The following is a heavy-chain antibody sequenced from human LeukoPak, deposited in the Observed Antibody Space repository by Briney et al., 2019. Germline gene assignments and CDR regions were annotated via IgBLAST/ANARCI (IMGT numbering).Heavy chain of an antibody. J-gene: IGHJ4*02. Sequence: SETLSLTCTVSGGSISSHYWSWVRQSAGKGLEWIGRIYVSGSTNYNPSLKTRVTMSIDKSKNHFSLKLSSVTAADTAVYYCARSISGTLLDYWGQGSLVTVSS. CDR1: GGSISSHY. CDR2: IYVSGST. V-gene: IGHV4-4*07. CDR3: ARSISGTLLDY. D-gene: IGHD1-7*01.